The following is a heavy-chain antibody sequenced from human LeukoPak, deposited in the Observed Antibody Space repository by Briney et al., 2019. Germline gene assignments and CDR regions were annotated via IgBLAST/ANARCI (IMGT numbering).Heavy chain of an antibody. CDR3: ARDYSSFTSFDP. V-gene: IGHV4-39*07. J-gene: IGHJ5*02. CDR2: IYYSGNA. D-gene: IGHD6-6*01. Sequence: SETLSLTCIVSGGSISSSSHYWGWIRQPPGKGLEWIGSTGSIYYSGNAYYNPSLKSRVTISFDTSENQFSLNLRSVIAADTAVYYCARDYSSFTSFDPWGQGTLVTVSS. CDR1: GGSISSSSHY.